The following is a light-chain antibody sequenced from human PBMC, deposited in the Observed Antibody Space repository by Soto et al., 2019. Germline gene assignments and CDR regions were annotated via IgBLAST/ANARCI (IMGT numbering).Light chain of an antibody. CDR3: QQYDNWPWT. CDR2: GAS. J-gene: IGKJ1*01. CDR1: HSLGDT. V-gene: IGKV3-15*01. Sequence: ISITQSPATLSVSPVGRATLSCRASHSLGDTLSWYQQKPGQAPRLLIYGASSMVTCFPARFSGSGSGTDFTLTISSLQSDDFAVYYCQQYDNWPWTFGQGTRWIS.